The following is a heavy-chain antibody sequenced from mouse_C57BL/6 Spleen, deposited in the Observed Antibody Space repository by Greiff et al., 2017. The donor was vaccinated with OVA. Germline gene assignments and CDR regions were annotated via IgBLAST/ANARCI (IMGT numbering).Heavy chain of an antibody. J-gene: IGHJ2*01. CDR3: ARTSYYSNHEGNYFDY. V-gene: IGHV1-42*01. D-gene: IGHD2-5*01. Sequence: VQLQQSGPELVKPGASVKISCKASGYSFTGYYMNWVKQSPEKSLEWIGEINPSTGGTTYNQKFKAKATLTVDKSSSTAYMQLKSLTSEDSAVYYCARTSYYSNHEGNYFDYWGQGTTLTVSS. CDR1: GYSFTGYY. CDR2: INPSTGGT.